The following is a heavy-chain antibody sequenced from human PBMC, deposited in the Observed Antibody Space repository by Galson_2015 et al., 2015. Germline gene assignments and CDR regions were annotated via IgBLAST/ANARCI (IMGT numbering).Heavy chain of an antibody. J-gene: IGHJ4*02. D-gene: IGHD5-12*01. CDR2: ISYDGSNK. CDR3: ASEYSGYDGARGYFDY. Sequence: SLRLSCAASGFTFSSYAMHWVRQAPGKGLEWVAVISYDGSNKYYADPVKGRFTISRDNSKNTLYLQMNSLRAEDTAVYYCASEYSGYDGARGYFDYWGQGTLVTVSS. V-gene: IGHV3-30*01. CDR1: GFTFSSYA.